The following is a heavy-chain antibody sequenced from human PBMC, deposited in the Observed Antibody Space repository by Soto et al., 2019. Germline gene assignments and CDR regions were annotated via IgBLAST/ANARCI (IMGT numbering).Heavy chain of an antibody. J-gene: IGHJ6*02. CDR3: ARRNCSGGSCYDYYYGMDV. CDR2: IIPIFGTA. V-gene: IGHV1-69*13. CDR1: GGTFSSYA. Sequence: GASVKVSCKASGGTFSSYAISWVRQAPGQGLEWMGGIIPIFGTANYAQKFQGIVTITADESTSTAYMELSSLRSEDTAVYYCARRNCSGGSCYDYYYGMDVWGQGTTVTVSS. D-gene: IGHD2-15*01.